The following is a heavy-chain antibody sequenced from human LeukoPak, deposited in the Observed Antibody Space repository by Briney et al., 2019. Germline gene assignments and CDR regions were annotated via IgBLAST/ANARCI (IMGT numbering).Heavy chain of an antibody. CDR2: ISYDGSNK. V-gene: IGHV3-30*19. J-gene: IGHJ3*02. D-gene: IGHD4-17*01. Sequence: GGSLRLSCAASGFTFSSYGMHWVRQAPGKGLEWVAVISYDGSNKYYADSVKGRFTISRDNSKNTLYLQMNSLRAEDTAVYYCAREGMTTVTNDAFDIWGQGTMVTVSS. CDR1: GFTFSSYG. CDR3: AREGMTTVTNDAFDI.